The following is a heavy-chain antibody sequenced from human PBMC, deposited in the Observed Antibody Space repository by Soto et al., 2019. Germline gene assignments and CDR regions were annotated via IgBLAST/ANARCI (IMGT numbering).Heavy chain of an antibody. J-gene: IGHJ4*02. CDR3: AGDTSRGEYYY. CDR1: GYTFTSYG. CDR2: INVYNGNT. D-gene: IGHD3-10*01. Sequence: QVQLVQSGAEVKKPGASVKVSCKASGYTFTSYGISWVRQAPGQGLEWMGWINVYNGNTNYAQKLQGRVTMTTDTSTSTAYLDLMSLRSDDKAVYFCAGDTSRGEYYYWGQGSLVTVSS. V-gene: IGHV1-18*01.